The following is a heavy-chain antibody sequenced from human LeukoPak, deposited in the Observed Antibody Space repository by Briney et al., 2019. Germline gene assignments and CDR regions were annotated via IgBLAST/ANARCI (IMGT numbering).Heavy chain of an antibody. J-gene: IGHJ4*02. CDR3: ARGLGSGSYYGY. CDR1: GYTFTSYG. D-gene: IGHD1-26*01. V-gene: IGHV1-18*01. Sequence: GASVKVSCKASGYTFTSYGISWVRQAPGQGLEWMGWISAYNGNTNYAQKLQGRVTMTRDTSTSTVYMELSSLRSEDTAVYYCARGLGSGSYYGYWGQGSLVTVSS. CDR2: ISAYNGNT.